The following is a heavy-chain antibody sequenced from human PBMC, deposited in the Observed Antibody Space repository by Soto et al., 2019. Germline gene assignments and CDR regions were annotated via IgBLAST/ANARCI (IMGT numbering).Heavy chain of an antibody. J-gene: IGHJ4*02. CDR3: ARDTWVADY. CDR1: GFTVSTKY. Sequence: GGSLRLSCAASGFTVSTKYMSWVRQAPGKGLEWVSVIYSGGSTFYADSVRGRFTISRDNSKNTVNLQMNSLRAEDTAVYYCARDTWVADYWGQGTLVTVYS. CDR2: IYSGGST. D-gene: IGHD3-16*01. V-gene: IGHV3-66*01.